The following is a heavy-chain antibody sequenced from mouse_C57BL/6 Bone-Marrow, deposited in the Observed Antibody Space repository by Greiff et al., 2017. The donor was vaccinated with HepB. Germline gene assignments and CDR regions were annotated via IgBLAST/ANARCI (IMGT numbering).Heavy chain of an antibody. D-gene: IGHD4-1*01. CDR2: IYPRSGNT. Sequence: VQRVESGAELARPGASVKLSCKASGYTFTSYGISWVKQRTGQGLEWIGEIYPRSGNTYYNEKCKGKATLTADKSSSTAYMELRSLTSEDSAVYFCARELGPRYFDYWGQGTTLTVSS. CDR1: GYTFTSYG. J-gene: IGHJ2*01. CDR3: ARELGPRYFDY. V-gene: IGHV1-81*01.